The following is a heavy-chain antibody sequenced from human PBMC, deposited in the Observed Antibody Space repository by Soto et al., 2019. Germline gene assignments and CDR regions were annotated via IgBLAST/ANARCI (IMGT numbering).Heavy chain of an antibody. Sequence: QVQLQESGPGLVKPSGTLSLTCAVSGGSISSSNWWSWVRQPPGKGLEWIGEIYHSGSTNYNPSLKSRVTISVDKSKNQFSLTLSSVTAADTAVYYCARVGAFMITFGGVIATYFDYWGQGTLVTVSS. J-gene: IGHJ4*02. CDR2: IYHSGST. V-gene: IGHV4-4*02. CDR1: GGSISSSNW. D-gene: IGHD3-16*02. CDR3: ARVGAFMITFGGVIATYFDY.